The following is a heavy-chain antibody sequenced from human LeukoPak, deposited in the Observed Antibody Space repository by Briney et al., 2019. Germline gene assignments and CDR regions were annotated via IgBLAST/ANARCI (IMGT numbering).Heavy chain of an antibody. Sequence: SETLSLTCTVSGGSISSSSYYWGWIRQPPGEGLEWIGSIFYSGSTYYNPSLKSRVTISVDTSKNQFSLRLSSVTAADTAVYYCARRPEIIGYDFGGLGYYFDYWGQGTLVSVSS. D-gene: IGHD5-12*01. J-gene: IGHJ4*02. CDR1: GGSISSSSYY. V-gene: IGHV4-39*01. CDR3: ARRPEIIGYDFGGLGYYFDY. CDR2: IFYSGST.